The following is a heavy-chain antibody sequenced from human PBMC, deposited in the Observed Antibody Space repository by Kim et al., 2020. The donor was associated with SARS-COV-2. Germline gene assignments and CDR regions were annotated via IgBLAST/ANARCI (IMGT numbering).Heavy chain of an antibody. CDR3: ARDATVVTPLAGYYYYGMDV. CDR2: IYYSGST. CDR1: GGSISSSSYY. J-gene: IGHJ6*02. Sequence: SETLSLTCTVSGGSISSSSYYWGWIRQPPGKGLEWIGSIYYSGSTYYNPSLKSRVTISVDTSKNQFSLKLSSVTAADTAVYYCARDATVVTPLAGYYYYGMDVWGQGTTVTVSS. V-gene: IGHV4-39*07. D-gene: IGHD4-17*01.